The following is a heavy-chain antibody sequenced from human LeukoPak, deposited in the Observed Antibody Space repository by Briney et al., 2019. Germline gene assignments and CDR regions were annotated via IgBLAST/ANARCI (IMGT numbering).Heavy chain of an antibody. CDR2: LYHPDST. Sequence: SETLSLTCGVSGYPINNAYYWVWIRQPPGKGLEWIGSLYHPDSTYYNPSLKSRVTMSVDTSRNQFSLGLSFVTAADTAVYYCARQYDSYFYYYLDLWGTGTTVTVSS. CDR1: GYPINNAYY. V-gene: IGHV4-38-2*01. D-gene: IGHD2-2*01. CDR3: ARQYDSYFYYYLDL. J-gene: IGHJ6*03.